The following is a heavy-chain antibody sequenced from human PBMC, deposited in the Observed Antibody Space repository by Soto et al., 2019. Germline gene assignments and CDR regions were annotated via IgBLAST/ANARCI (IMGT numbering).Heavy chain of an antibody. CDR2: IIPIFGTA. CDR3: ARVSYYYGSGSPYNWFDP. D-gene: IGHD3-10*01. J-gene: IGHJ5*02. CDR1: GGTFSSYA. Sequence: QVQLVQSGAEVKKPGSSVKVSCKASGGTFSSYAISWVRQAPGQGLEWMGGIIPIFGTANYAQKFQGRVTITADKSTSTAYMELGSLRSEDTAVYYCARVSYYYGSGSPYNWFDPWGQGTLVTVSS. V-gene: IGHV1-69*06.